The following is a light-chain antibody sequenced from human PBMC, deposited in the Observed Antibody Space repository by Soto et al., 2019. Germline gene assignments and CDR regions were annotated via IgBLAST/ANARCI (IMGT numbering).Light chain of an antibody. V-gene: IGLV1-40*01. CDR3: SSFTSTSTYV. Sequence: QSVLTQPPSVSGAPGQRVTISCTGSSSNIGAGYDVHWYQQHPGKAPKLLIYVVSGRPSGVSGVSDRFSGSKSGNTASLTISGLQAEDEADYYCSSFTSTSTYVFGTGTKVTVL. CDR2: VVS. CDR1: SSNIGAGYD. J-gene: IGLJ1*01.